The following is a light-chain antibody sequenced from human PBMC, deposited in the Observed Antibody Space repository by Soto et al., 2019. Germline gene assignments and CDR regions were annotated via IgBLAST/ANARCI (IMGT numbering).Light chain of an antibody. CDR3: QQYGSSPPSIT. Sequence: EIVLTQSPGTLSLSPGERATLSCRASQSVSSSYLAWYQQKPGQAPRLLIYSASSRATGIPDRFSGSGSGTDFTLTISRLEPEDFAVYYCQQYGSSPPSITFGQGTRLEIK. V-gene: IGKV3-20*01. CDR1: QSVSSSY. CDR2: SAS. J-gene: IGKJ5*01.